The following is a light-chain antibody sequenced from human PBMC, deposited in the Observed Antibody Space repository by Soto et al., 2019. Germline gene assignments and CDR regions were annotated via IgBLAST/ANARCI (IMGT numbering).Light chain of an antibody. CDR3: QQYNTYWT. CDR1: QSINSR. Sequence: DIQMTQSPSTLSASVGDRVTITCRASQSINSRLAWYQQKPGKPPKLLIYRASNLESGVPSRFSGSGSGTEFTLTISSLQPDDFATYYCQQYNTYWTFGPGTKV. J-gene: IGKJ1*01. V-gene: IGKV1-5*03. CDR2: RAS.